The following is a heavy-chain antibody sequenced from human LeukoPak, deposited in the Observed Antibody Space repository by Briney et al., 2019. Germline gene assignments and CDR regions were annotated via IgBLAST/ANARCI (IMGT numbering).Heavy chain of an antibody. CDR3: AREDRYYDSSGYYYLEGAEYFQH. Sequence: ASVKVSCKASGGTFSSYAISWVRQAPGQGLEWMGRIIPILGIANYAQKFQGRVTITADKSTSTAYMELSSLRSEDTAVYYCAREDRYYDSSGYYYLEGAEYFQHWGQGTLVTVSS. V-gene: IGHV1-69*04. CDR1: GGTFSSYA. J-gene: IGHJ1*01. D-gene: IGHD3-22*01. CDR2: IIPILGIA.